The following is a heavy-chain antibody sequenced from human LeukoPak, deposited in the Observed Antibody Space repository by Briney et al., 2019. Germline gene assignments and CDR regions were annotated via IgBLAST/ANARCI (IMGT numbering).Heavy chain of an antibody. Sequence: GGSLRLSCAASGFTSSSYAMHWVRQAPGKGLEWVAVISYDGSNKYYADSVKGRFTISRDNSKNTLYLQMNSLRAEDTAVYYCAKAEAAADGGDYYYYMDVWGKGTTVTVSS. CDR3: AKAEAAADGGDYYYYMDV. V-gene: IGHV3-30-3*02. J-gene: IGHJ6*03. CDR1: GFTSSSYA. CDR2: ISYDGSNK. D-gene: IGHD6-13*01.